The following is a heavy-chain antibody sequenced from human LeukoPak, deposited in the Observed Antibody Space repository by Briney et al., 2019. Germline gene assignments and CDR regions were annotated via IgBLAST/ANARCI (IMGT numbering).Heavy chain of an antibody. Sequence: GGSLRLSCAASGFSFTTYWMSWVRQAPGKGLEWVAVISYDGSNKYYADSVKGRFTISRDNSKNTLYLQMNSLRAEDTAVYYCARESGSYKDYWGQGTLVTVSS. CDR1: GFSFTTYW. CDR2: ISYDGSNK. J-gene: IGHJ4*02. D-gene: IGHD1-26*01. CDR3: ARESGSYKDY. V-gene: IGHV3-30*03.